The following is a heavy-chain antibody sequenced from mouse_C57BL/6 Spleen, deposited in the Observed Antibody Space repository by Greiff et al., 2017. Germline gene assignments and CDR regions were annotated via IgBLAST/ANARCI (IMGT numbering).Heavy chain of an antibody. CDR2: INPNNGGT. V-gene: IGHV1-22*01. CDR3: AREGPYHQKDY. J-gene: IGHJ2*01. Sequence: EVQLQQSGPELVKPGASVKMSCKASGYTFTDYNMHWVKQSHGKSLEWIGYINPNNGGTSYNQKFKGKATLTVNKYSSTAYMELRSLTSEDSAVYYCAREGPYHQKDYWGQGTTLTVAS. D-gene: IGHD2-10*01. CDR1: GYTFTDYN.